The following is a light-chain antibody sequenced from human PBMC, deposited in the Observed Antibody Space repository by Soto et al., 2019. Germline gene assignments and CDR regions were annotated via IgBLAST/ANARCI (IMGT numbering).Light chain of an antibody. CDR1: QSVSNN. J-gene: IGKJ2*01. Sequence: EIVMTQSPATLSVSPGERATLSCRASQSVSNNLAWYQQKPGQTPRLLIYGASTRATGIPARFSGSGSGTEFTLTISSLQSEDFAVYYCQHYYNCPETFGQGTKLEIK. CDR2: GAS. CDR3: QHYYNCPET. V-gene: IGKV3-15*01.